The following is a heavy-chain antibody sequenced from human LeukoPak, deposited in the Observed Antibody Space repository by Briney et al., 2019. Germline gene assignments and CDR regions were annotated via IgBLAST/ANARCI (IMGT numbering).Heavy chain of an antibody. V-gene: IGHV1-8*01. D-gene: IGHD3-10*01. Sequence: ASVKVSCKASGYTFTSYDINWVRQATGQGLEWMGWMNPNSGNTGYAQKFQGRVTMTRNASISTAYMELSSLRSEDTAVYYCARGPYYYGSGSFDYWGQGTLVTVSS. CDR1: GYTFTSYD. CDR3: ARGPYYYGSGSFDY. CDR2: MNPNSGNT. J-gene: IGHJ4*02.